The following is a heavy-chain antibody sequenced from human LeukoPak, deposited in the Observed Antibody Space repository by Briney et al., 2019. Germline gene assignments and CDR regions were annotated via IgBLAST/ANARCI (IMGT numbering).Heavy chain of an antibody. J-gene: IGHJ4*02. V-gene: IGHV3-23*01. CDR2: FSDVT. D-gene: IGHD2-2*01. CDR1: GFTFSDHA. Sequence: GGSLRLSCAASGFTFSDHAMSWVRQAPGKGLEWVSSFSDVTYYADSVKGRFTISRDNSKNTLYLQMNNLRVEDTAVYYCTKRPASFKGYFEYWGQGTLVTVSS. CDR3: TKRPASFKGYFEY.